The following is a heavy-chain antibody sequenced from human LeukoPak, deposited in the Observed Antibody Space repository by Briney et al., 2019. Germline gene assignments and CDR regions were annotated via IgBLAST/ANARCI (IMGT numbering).Heavy chain of an antibody. Sequence: GESLKISCKGSGYSFTSYWIGWVRQMPGKGLEWMGTIYPGDSDTRYSPSFQGQVTISADKSISTAYLQWSSLKASDTAMYYCARLESIVVVPAAIPHSFDYWGQGTLVTVSS. CDR2: IYPGDSDT. V-gene: IGHV5-51*01. CDR3: ARLESIVVVPAAIPHSFDY. D-gene: IGHD2-2*02. J-gene: IGHJ4*02. CDR1: GYSFTSYW.